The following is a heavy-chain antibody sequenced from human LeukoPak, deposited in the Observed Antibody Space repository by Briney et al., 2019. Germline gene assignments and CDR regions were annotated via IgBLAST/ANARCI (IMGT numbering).Heavy chain of an antibody. Sequence: SETLSLTCTVSGGSISSYYWSWIRQPPGEGLEWIGYIYYSGSTNYNPSLKSRVTISVDTSKNQFSLKLSSVTAADTAVYYCARVGTYYDILTGYSPKGAFDYWGQGTLVTVSS. CDR2: IYYSGST. CDR3: ARVGTYYDILTGYSPKGAFDY. D-gene: IGHD3-9*01. CDR1: GGSISSYY. J-gene: IGHJ4*02. V-gene: IGHV4-59*01.